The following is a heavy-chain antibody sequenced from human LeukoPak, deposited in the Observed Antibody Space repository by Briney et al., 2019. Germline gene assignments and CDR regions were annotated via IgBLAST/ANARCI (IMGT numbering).Heavy chain of an antibody. D-gene: IGHD4-17*01. CDR2: ICTAGDT. Sequence: GGSLRLSCAASGFTFSSYDMHWVRQAPGKGLEWVSAICTAGDTYYPGSVKGRFTISRENAKNSLYLQMNSLRAGDTAVYYCARGSDYLYYYYGMDVWGQGTTVTVSS. CDR1: GFTFSSYD. CDR3: ARGSDYLYYYYGMDV. V-gene: IGHV3-13*01. J-gene: IGHJ6*02.